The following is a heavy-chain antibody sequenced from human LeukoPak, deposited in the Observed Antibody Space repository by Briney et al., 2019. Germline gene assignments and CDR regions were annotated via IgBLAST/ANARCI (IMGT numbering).Heavy chain of an antibody. CDR1: GFTFSDYY. J-gene: IGHJ4*02. V-gene: IGHV3-11*01. CDR3: ARLRATTVTTGYFDY. Sequence: PGGSLRLSCAASGFTFSDYYMSWIRQAPGKGLEWFSYISSSGSTIYYADSVKGRFTISRDNAKNSLYLQMNSLRAEDTAVYYCARLRATTVTTGYFDYWGQGTLVTVSS. D-gene: IGHD4-11*01. CDR2: ISSSGSTI.